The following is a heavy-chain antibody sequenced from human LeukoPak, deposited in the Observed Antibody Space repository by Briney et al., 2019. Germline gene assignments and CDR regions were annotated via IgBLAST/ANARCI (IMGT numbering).Heavy chain of an antibody. V-gene: IGHV1-2*02. CDR2: INPNSGGT. Sequence: ASVKVSCKASGYTFTGYYMHWVRQAPGQGLEWMGWINPNSGGTNYVQKFQGRVTMTRDTSISTAYMELSRLRSDDTAVYYCARDIVVVPAGILAPHYYYYYMDVWGKGTTVTVSS. J-gene: IGHJ6*03. CDR3: ARDIVVVPAGILAPHYYYYYMDV. CDR1: GYTFTGYY. D-gene: IGHD2-2*01.